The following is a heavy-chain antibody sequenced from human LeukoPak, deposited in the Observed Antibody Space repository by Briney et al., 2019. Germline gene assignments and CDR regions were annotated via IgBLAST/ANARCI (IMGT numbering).Heavy chain of an antibody. J-gene: IGHJ5*02. CDR3: ARGRYCSGGSCYWFDP. Sequence: KTSETLSLTCTVSGGSISSNYWSWLRQPPGKGLEWLGYVYYSGSTYYNPSLKSRVTISVDTSKNQFSLTLSSVTAADTAVYYCARGRYCSGGSCYWFDPWGQGTLVTVSS. V-gene: IGHV4-30-4*08. D-gene: IGHD2-15*01. CDR2: VYYSGST. CDR1: GGSISSNY.